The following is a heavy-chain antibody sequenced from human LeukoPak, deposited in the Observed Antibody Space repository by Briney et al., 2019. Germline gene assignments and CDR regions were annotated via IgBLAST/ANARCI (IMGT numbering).Heavy chain of an antibody. J-gene: IGHJ4*02. V-gene: IGHV3-23*01. CDR1: GFTFSSYA. D-gene: IGHD6-19*01. Sequence: GGSLRLSCAASGFTFSSYAMHWVRQAPGKGLEWVSAISGSGSTTHYADSVKGRFTISRDNSRNTLSLQMNSLRAEDTATYYCAVSSGLYAAFDYWGQGTLVTVSS. CDR3: AVSSGLYAAFDY. CDR2: ISGSGSTT.